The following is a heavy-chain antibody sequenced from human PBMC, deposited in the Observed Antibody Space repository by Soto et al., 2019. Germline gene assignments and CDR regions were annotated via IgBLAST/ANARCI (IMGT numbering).Heavy chain of an antibody. CDR2: ISYDGSNK. J-gene: IGHJ1*01. Sequence: QVQLVESGGGVVQPGRSLRLSCAASGFTFSTYVMHWVRQAPGKGLEWVAVISYDGSNKYCADSVKGRFTISRDNSKNTLYLQMNSLRAEDTAVYYCVKDRGSGPLPEYFQRWGQGTLVTVSS. D-gene: IGHD2-15*01. V-gene: IGHV3-30*18. CDR1: GFTFSTYV. CDR3: VKDRGSGPLPEYFQR.